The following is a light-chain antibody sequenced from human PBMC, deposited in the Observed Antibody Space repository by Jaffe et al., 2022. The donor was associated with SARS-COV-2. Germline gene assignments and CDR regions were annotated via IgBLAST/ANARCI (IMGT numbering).Light chain of an antibody. CDR1: QSVSSN. V-gene: IGKV3-15*01. J-gene: IGKJ2*01. CDR3: QQYTDWPPYT. Sequence: ETVMTQSPATLSVSPGDRATLSCRASQSVSSNLAWYQQKPGQAPRLLIYGASTRAPGIPARFSGSGSGTEFTLTISNLQSEDFAIYYCQQYTDWPPYTFGQGTKLEIK. CDR2: GAS.